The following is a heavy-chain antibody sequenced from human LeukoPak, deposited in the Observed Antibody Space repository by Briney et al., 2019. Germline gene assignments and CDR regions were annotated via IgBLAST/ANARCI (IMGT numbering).Heavy chain of an antibody. J-gene: IGHJ4*02. Sequence: SETLSLTCAVYGGPFSGYYWSWIRQPPGKGLEWIGEINHSGSTNYNPSLKSRVTISVDTSKNQFSLKLSSVTAADTAVYYCARGRSSSWYVLPQGRDYWGQGTLVTVSS. V-gene: IGHV4-34*01. CDR1: GGPFSGYY. CDR3: ARGRSSSWYVLPQGRDY. CDR2: INHSGST. D-gene: IGHD6-13*01.